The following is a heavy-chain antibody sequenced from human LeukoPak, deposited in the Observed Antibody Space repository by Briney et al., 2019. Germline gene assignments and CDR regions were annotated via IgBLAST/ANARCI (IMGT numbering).Heavy chain of an antibody. V-gene: IGHV3-23*01. CDR2: ISGGGGST. J-gene: IGHJ4*02. D-gene: IGHD3-9*01. CDR3: ARHLRGLRYFDWLLFV. Sequence: PGGSLRLSCAASGFTFSSYAMGWVRQAPGKGLEWVSAISGGGGSTYYADSVKGRFTISRDNSKNTLYLQMNSLRAEDTAVYYCARHLRGLRYFDWLLFVWGQGTLVTVSS. CDR1: GFTFSSYA.